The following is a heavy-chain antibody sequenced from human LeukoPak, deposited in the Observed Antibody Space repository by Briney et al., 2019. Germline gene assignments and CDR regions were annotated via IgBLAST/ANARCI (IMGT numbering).Heavy chain of an antibody. CDR3: AREARGTRAAFDI. Sequence: PGGSLRLSCAASGFTLSYYWMSWVRQAPGKGLEWVANIQGDGSNKYYVGSVKGRFTISRDNAKNSVYLQMNSLRAEDTAVYYCAREARGTRAAFDIWGQGTVVTVS. J-gene: IGHJ3*02. CDR1: GFTLSYYW. CDR2: IQGDGSNK. V-gene: IGHV3-7*01. D-gene: IGHD1-1*01.